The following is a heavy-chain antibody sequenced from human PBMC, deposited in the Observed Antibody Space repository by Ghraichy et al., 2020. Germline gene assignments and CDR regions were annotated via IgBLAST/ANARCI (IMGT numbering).Heavy chain of an antibody. CDR2: IYYDGSEK. CDR3: ARDASDGWGYFFED. D-gene: IGHD5-24*01. V-gene: IGHV3-33*01. J-gene: IGHJ4*02. Sequence: GGSLRLSCEASGFSFVRYGMHWVRQAPGKGLEWVAVIYYDGSEKYYAQSVKGRFTVSRDSSKNMLYLQMSSLRVEDTAVYYCARDASDGWGYFFEDWGQGTQVTVSS. CDR1: GFSFVRYG.